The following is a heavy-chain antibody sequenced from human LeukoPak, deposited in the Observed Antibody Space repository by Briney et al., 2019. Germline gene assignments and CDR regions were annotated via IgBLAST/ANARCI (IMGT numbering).Heavy chain of an antibody. V-gene: IGHV4-4*07. D-gene: IGHD3-3*01. CDR1: GGSISSYY. CDR3: AREFAGYYDFWSGYWGFDY. J-gene: IGHJ4*02. Sequence: SETLSLTCTVSGGSISSYYWSWIRQPAGKGLEWIGRIYTSGSTNYNPSLKSRVTMSVDTSKNQFSLKLSSVTAADTAVYYCAREFAGYYDFWSGYWGFDYWGQGTLVTVSS. CDR2: IYTSGST.